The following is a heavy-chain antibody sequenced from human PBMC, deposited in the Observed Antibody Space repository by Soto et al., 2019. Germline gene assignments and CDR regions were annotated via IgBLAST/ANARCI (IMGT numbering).Heavy chain of an antibody. Sequence: TLSLTCTVSGDSISSADYYWSWIRQTPGKGLEWIGHIFYSGTTYYNLSLKSRLTISVDTSKNHFSLRLTSVTAADTAVYYCARDLWVEPELYYYGMDVWGQGTTVTVSS. CDR2: IFYSGTT. CDR3: ARDLWVEPELYYYGMDV. CDR1: GDSISSADYY. D-gene: IGHD1-1*01. J-gene: IGHJ6*02. V-gene: IGHV4-30-4*01.